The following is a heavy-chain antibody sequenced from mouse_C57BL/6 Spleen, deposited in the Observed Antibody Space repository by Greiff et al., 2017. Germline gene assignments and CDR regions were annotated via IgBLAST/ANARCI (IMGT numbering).Heavy chain of an antibody. V-gene: IGHV1-82*01. CDR3: ARDDDYDLYAMDY. CDR1: GYAFSSSW. J-gene: IGHJ4*01. Sequence: QVQLQQSGPELVKPGASVKISCKASGYAFSSSWMNWVKQRPGKGLEWIGRIYPGDGDTNYNGKFKGKATLTADKSSSTAYMQLSSLTSEDSAVYFCARDDDYDLYAMDYWGQGTSVTVSS. D-gene: IGHD2-4*01. CDR2: IYPGDGDT.